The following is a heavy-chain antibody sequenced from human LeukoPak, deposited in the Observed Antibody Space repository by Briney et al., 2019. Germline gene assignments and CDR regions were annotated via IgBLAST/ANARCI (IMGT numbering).Heavy chain of an antibody. Sequence: ASVKVSCKVSGYTLTELSMHWVRQAPGKGLEWMGGFDPEDGETIYAQKFQGRVTMTEDTSTDTAYMELSSLRSEDTAVYYCATVDRVRGVIITGRWFDPWGQGTLVTVSS. V-gene: IGHV1-24*01. D-gene: IGHD3-10*01. CDR1: GYTLTELS. CDR3: ATVDRVRGVIITGRWFDP. J-gene: IGHJ5*02. CDR2: FDPEDGET.